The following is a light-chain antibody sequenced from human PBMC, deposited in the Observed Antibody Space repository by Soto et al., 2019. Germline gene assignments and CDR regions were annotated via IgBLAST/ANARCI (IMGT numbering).Light chain of an antibody. J-gene: IGKJ1*01. Sequence: IVMTQSPGTRSLSPGERATLSCRASQSVSRSDLAWYQQKPGQAPRLLMYDASTRATGIPARFSGSGSGTEFTLTISSMKSEDFAIYHCQHYNNWQTFGQGTKVDIK. V-gene: IGKV3-15*01. CDR2: DAS. CDR3: QHYNNWQT. CDR1: QSVSRSD.